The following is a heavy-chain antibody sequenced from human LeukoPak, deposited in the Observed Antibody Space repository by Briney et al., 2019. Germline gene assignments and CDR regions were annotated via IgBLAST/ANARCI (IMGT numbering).Heavy chain of an antibody. Sequence: SETLSLTCTVSGYSISSSYSWGWIRQPPGKELEWIGSIYYSGSTYYNPSLKSRVTISVDTSKNQFSVKLSSVTAADTAVYYCARSIRGYSSGWYYFDYWGQGTLITVSS. D-gene: IGHD6-19*01. CDR1: GYSISSSYS. CDR3: ARSIRGYSSGWYYFDY. CDR2: IYYSGST. V-gene: IGHV4-38-2*02. J-gene: IGHJ4*02.